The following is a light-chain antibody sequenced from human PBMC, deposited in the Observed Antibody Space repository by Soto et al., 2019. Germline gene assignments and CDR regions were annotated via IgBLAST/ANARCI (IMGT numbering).Light chain of an antibody. CDR2: DAS. Sequence: EIVLTQSPGTLSLSPGERATLSCRASQTVSSTYLAWYQHKPGQAPRLLIYDASSRATGIPDRFSGSGSGTDFTLTISRLEPEDFAVYYCQRYGISPPWTFGQGTKVEIK. J-gene: IGKJ1*01. CDR3: QRYGISPPWT. V-gene: IGKV3-20*01. CDR1: QTVSSTY.